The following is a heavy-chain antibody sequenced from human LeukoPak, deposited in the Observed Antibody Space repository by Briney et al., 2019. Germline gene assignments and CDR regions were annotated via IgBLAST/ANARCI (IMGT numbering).Heavy chain of an antibody. J-gene: IGHJ4*02. CDR3: ATAAGIAAPGTKGIDY. D-gene: IGHD6-13*01. V-gene: IGHV3-15*01. Sequence: GGSLRLSCAASGFTFRNAWMSWVRQAPGKGLEGIGRIKSQTDGGTIAYAAPVKGRFTISRDDSKNTLDLQMNSLKTEDTAVYYCATAAGIAAPGTKGIDYWGQGTLVTVSS. CDR2: IKSQTDGGTI. CDR1: GFTFRNAW.